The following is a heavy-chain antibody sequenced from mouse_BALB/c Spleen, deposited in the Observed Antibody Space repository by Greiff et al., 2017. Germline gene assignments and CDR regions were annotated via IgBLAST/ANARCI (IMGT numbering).Heavy chain of an antibody. CDR3: ARKDDYDDWYFDV. D-gene: IGHD2-4*01. CDR1: GFNIKDYY. V-gene: IGHV14-1*02. CDR2: IDPENGNT. Sequence: EVKLQESGAELVRPGALVKLSCKASGFNIKDYYMHWVKQRPEQGLEWIGWIDPENGNTIYDPKFQGKASITADTSSNTAYLQLSSLTSEDTAVYYCARKDDYDDWYFDVWGAGTTVTVSS. J-gene: IGHJ1*01.